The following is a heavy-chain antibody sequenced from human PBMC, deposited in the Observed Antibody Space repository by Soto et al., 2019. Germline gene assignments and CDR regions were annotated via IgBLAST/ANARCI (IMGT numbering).Heavy chain of an antibody. J-gene: IGHJ6*02. CDR2: MNPNSGNT. CDR3: ARYQLLSPHHYYYGMDV. Sequence: ASVKVSCKASGYTFTSYDINWVRQATGQGLEWMGWMNPNSGNTGYAQKFQGRVTMTRNTSISTAYMELSSLRSEDTAVYYCARYQLLSPHHYYYGMDVWGQGTTVTVSS. V-gene: IGHV1-8*01. CDR1: GYTFTSYD. D-gene: IGHD2-2*01.